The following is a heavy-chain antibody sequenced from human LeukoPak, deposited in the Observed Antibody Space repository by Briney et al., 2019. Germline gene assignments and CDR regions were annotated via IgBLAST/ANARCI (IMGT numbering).Heavy chain of an antibody. D-gene: IGHD1-1*01. V-gene: IGHV3-30-3*01. J-gene: IGHJ4*02. Sequence: GTSLRLSCAASGFTFRSHAMHYVRQAPGKGLEWVAFISYDANTIYYADSVRGRFTISRDNSKNTLYLHMNSLSVEDTAFYYCARDLSTKYTFDYWGQGALVTVSS. CDR1: GFTFRSHA. CDR2: ISYDANTI. CDR3: ARDLSTKYTFDY.